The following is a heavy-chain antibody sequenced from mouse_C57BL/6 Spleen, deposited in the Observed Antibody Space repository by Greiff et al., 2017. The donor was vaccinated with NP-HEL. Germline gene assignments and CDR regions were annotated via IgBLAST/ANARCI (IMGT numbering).Heavy chain of an antibody. D-gene: IGHD1-1*01. J-gene: IGHJ4*01. Sequence: VKLQESGAELVKPGASVKISCKASGYAFSSYWMNWVKQRPGKGLEWIGQIYPGDGDTNYNGKFKGKATLTADKSSSTAYMQLSSLTSEDSAVYFCARGYYGSSTMDYWGQGTSVTVSS. CDR1: GYAFSSYW. V-gene: IGHV1-80*01. CDR3: ARGYYGSSTMDY. CDR2: IYPGDGDT.